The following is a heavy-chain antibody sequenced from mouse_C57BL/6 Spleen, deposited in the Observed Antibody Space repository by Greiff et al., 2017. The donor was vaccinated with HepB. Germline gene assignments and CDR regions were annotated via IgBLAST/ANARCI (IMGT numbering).Heavy chain of an antibody. J-gene: IGHJ4*01. V-gene: IGHV5-17*01. CDR1: GFTFSDYG. CDR3: ARDFYYYAMDY. Sequence: EVKLVESGGGLVKPGGSLKLSCAASGFTFSDYGMHWVRQAPEKGLEWVAYISSGSSTIYYADTVKGRFTISRDNAKNTLFLQMTSLRSEDTAMYYCARDFYYYAMDYWGQGTSVTVSS. CDR2: ISSGSSTI.